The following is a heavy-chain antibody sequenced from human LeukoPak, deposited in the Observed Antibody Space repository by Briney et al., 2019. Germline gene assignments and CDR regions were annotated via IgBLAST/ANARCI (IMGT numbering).Heavy chain of an antibody. J-gene: IGHJ5*02. V-gene: IGHV1-18*01. D-gene: IGHD5-18*01. CDR2: ISAYNGNT. CDR3: ARVDTAMDTYNWFDP. Sequence: GSSVKVSCKASGGTFSSYAISWVRQAPGQGLEWMGWISAYNGNTNYAQKLQGRVTMTTDTSTSTAYMELRSLRSDDTAVYYCARVDTAMDTYNWFDPWGQGTLVTVSS. CDR1: GGTFSSYA.